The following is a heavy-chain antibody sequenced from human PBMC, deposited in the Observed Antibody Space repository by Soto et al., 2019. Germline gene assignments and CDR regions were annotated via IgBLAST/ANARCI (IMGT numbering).Heavy chain of an antibody. V-gene: IGHV3-23*01. CDR3: AKVDSGYSSGSDAFDI. CDR1: GFTFSSYA. D-gene: IGHD6-19*01. Sequence: GGSLRLSCATSGFTFSSYAMSWVRQAPGKGLEWVSAISGSGGSTYYADSVKGRFTISRDNSKNTLYLQMNSLRAEDTAVYYCAKVDSGYSSGSDAFDIWGQGTMVTVSS. CDR2: ISGSGGST. J-gene: IGHJ3*02.